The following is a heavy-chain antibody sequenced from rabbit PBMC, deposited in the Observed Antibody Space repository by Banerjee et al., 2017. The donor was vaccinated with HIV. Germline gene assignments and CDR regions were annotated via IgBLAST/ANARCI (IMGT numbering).Heavy chain of an antibody. CDR1: GFSFSSSYY. D-gene: IGHD6-1*01. CDR2: IYAGSSGST. Sequence: QSLEESGGDLVKPGASLTLTCTASGFSFSSSYYMCWVRQAPGKGLEWIACIYAGSSGSTYYASWAKGRFTISKTSSTTVTLQMTSLTAADTATYFCARFGTGYAGYGYAYFNLWGQGTLVTVS. CDR3: ARFGTGYAGYGYAYFNL. J-gene: IGHJ4*01. V-gene: IGHV1S40*01.